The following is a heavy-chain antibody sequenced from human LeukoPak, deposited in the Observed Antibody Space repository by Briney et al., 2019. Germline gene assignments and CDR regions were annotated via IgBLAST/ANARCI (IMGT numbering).Heavy chain of an antibody. Sequence: ASVKVSCKASGYTFTSYYMHWVRQAPGQGLEWMGIINPSGGSTSYAQKFQGRVTMTRDTSTSTVYMEVSSLRSEDTAVYYCARASSGDYSLLYDAFDIWGQGTMVTVSS. D-gene: IGHD4-17*01. CDR2: INPSGGST. J-gene: IGHJ3*02. CDR3: ARASSGDYSLLYDAFDI. V-gene: IGHV1-46*01. CDR1: GYTFTSYY.